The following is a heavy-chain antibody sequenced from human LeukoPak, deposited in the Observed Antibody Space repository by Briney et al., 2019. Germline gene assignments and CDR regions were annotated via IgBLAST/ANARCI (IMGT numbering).Heavy chain of an antibody. J-gene: IGHJ2*01. CDR2: ISGSGGST. V-gene: IGHV3-23*01. Sequence: GGSLRLSCAASGFTFSSYAMSWVRQAPGKGLEWVSGISGSGGSTYYADSVKGRFTISRDNSKNTLYLQMNSLRAEDTAVYDCAKVDRHDRSGYYWYFDLWGRGALVTVSS. CDR3: AKVDRHDRSGYYWYFDL. D-gene: IGHD3-22*01. CDR1: GFTFSSYA.